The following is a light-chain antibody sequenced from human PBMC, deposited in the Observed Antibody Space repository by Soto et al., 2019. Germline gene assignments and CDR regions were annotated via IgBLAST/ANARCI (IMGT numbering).Light chain of an antibody. V-gene: IGLV6-57*03. CDR3: QSYDSTNPWV. J-gene: IGLJ3*02. CDR1: GGSIASNY. CDR2: EDN. Sequence: NFMLTQPHSVSESPGKTVTISCTRSGGSIASNYVQWYQLRPGSAPTTVIYEDNQRPSGVPDRFSGSIDSSSNSASLTVSGLKTEDEADYYCQSYDSTNPWVFGGGTKLTVL.